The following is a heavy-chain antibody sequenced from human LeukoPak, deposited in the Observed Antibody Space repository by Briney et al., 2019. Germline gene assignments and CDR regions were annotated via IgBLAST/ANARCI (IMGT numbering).Heavy chain of an antibody. J-gene: IGHJ6*03. CDR2: ISSSSSYI. D-gene: IGHD1-26*01. Sequence: GGSLRLSCAASGFTFSTYTMNWVRQAPGKGLEWVSSISSSSSYINYVDSVKGRFTISRDNAKNSLYLQMNSLRAEDTAVYYCARVIVFRGYMDVWGKGTTVTVSS. CDR3: ARVIVFRGYMDV. V-gene: IGHV3-21*01. CDR1: GFTFSTYT.